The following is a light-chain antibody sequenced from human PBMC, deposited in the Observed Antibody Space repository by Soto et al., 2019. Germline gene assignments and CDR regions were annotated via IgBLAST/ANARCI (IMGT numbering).Light chain of an antibody. V-gene: IGKV3-11*01. CDR2: DAS. J-gene: IGKJ1*01. CDR1: QSVSSY. CDR3: QQRSNWRRT. Sequence: EIVLTQSPATLSFSPGERATLXCRASQSVSSYLAWYQQKPGQAPRLLIYDASNRATGIPARFSGSGSGTDFTLTISSLEPEDFAVYYCQQRSNWRRTFGQGTKVDIK.